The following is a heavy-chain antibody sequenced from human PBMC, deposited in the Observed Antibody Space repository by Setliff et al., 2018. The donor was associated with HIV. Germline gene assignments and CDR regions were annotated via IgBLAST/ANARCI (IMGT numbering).Heavy chain of an antibody. D-gene: IGHD2-2*01. CDR1: GFTLREVS. CDR3: AIDMVGGWLRPMPDF. V-gene: IGHV1-24*01. J-gene: IGHJ4*02. Sequence: ASVKVSCKVSGFTLREVSMNWVRQAPGKGLEWMGYFDPEDGETVYAQKFQGRVTMTEDTSTNTAYMELSGLRSGDTAVYYCAIDMVGGWLRPMPDFWGQGALVTVSS. CDR2: FDPEDGET.